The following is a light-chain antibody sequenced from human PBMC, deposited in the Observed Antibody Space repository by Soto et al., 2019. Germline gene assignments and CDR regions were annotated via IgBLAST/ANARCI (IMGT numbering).Light chain of an antibody. CDR1: QGVTTN. J-gene: IGKJ4*01. Sequence: EIVMTQSPATLSVSPGERATLSCRASQGVTTNLAWYQQKPGQAPRLLIYGASTRATGIPARFSGSGSGTEFTLTISRLQSEDFAVYYCQPYNTWPLTFGGGTKVEIK. CDR2: GAS. V-gene: IGKV3-15*01. CDR3: QPYNTWPLT.